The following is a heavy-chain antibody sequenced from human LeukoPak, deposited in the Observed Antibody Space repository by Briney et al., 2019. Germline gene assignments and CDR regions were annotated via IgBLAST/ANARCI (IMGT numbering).Heavy chain of an antibody. CDR3: AKDGGTYSADY. CDR1: GYTFTTYK. D-gene: IGHD1-26*01. V-gene: IGHV1-46*01. J-gene: IGHJ4*02. Sequence: GASVKVSCKASGYTFTTYKMHWVRQAPGQGLEWMGILNPSGSGTRNAQKFPGRVTMTRDTSTSTVYMELSSLRSEDTAVYYCAKDGGTYSADYWGQGTLVTVSS. CDR2: LNPSGSGT.